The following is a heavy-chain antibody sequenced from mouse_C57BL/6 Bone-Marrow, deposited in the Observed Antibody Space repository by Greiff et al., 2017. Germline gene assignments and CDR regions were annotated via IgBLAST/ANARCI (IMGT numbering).Heavy chain of an antibody. Sequence: EVQLQQSGPELVKPGASVKISCKASGYTFTDYYMNWVKQSHGKSLEWIGDINPNNGGTSYNQKFKGKATLTVDTSSSTAYIELRSLTSEDSAVDYCARRGSSRAWFAYWGQGTLVTVSA. CDR2: INPNNGGT. D-gene: IGHD1-1*01. J-gene: IGHJ3*01. CDR1: GYTFTDYY. CDR3: ARRGSSRAWFAY. V-gene: IGHV1-26*01.